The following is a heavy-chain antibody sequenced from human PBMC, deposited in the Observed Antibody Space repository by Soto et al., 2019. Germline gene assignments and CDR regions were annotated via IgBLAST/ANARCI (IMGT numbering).Heavy chain of an antibody. V-gene: IGHV4-38-2*01. CDR1: GYSISSGYY. J-gene: IGHJ5*02. D-gene: IGHD6-13*01. Sequence: SETLSLTCAVSGYSISSGYYWGWIRQPPGKGLEWIGSIYHSGSTYYNPSLKSRVTISVDTSKNQFSLKLSSVTAADTAVYYCARGGIAAAPLAELNWFDPWGQGTLVTVSS. CDR3: ARGGIAAAPLAELNWFDP. CDR2: IYHSGST.